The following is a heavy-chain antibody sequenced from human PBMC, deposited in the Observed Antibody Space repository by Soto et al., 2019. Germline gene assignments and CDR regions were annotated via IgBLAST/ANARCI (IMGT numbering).Heavy chain of an antibody. D-gene: IGHD6-19*01. Sequence: QLQLQESGPGLVKTSETLSLTCIVSGGSITRNNHYWGWIRQSPGTWLECIGMILYSRSTNYHPSLQGRVPLSVETSKNQFSLKMSSVTAADTALYYCARLGISGWYQVSYFDYWGQGTLVTVSS. CDR1: GGSITRNNHY. V-gene: IGHV4-39*01. J-gene: IGHJ4*02. CDR3: ARLGISGWYQVSYFDY. CDR2: ILYSRST.